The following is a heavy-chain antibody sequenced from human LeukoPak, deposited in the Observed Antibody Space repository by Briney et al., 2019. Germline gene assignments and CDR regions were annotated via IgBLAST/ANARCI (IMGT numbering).Heavy chain of an antibody. J-gene: IGHJ4*02. CDR2: IYSGETT. CDR3: ARRAGGYSHPYDY. D-gene: IGHD4-23*01. CDR1: GFNVSDNY. Sequence: GGSLRLSCAVSGFNVSDNYMSWVRQAPGKGLEWVSLIYSGETTLYADSVKGRFTISRDISKNTLYLQMNSLGAEDTAMYYCARRAGGYSHPYDYWGQGILVTVSS. V-gene: IGHV3-53*01.